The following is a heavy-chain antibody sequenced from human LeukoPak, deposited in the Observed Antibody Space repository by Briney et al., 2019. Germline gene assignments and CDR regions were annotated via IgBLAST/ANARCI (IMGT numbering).Heavy chain of an antibody. D-gene: IGHD3-22*01. CDR2: IYTSGST. J-gene: IGHJ1*01. Sequence: SETLSPTCTVSGGSISSYHWTWIRQPAGKGLEWIGRIYTSGSTDFNPSLKSRVTMSVDTSKNQFSLKLTSVTAADTAVYFCAIYDSSGAYSQHWGQGTLVTVSS. CDR1: GGSISSYH. CDR3: AIYDSSGAYSQH. V-gene: IGHV4-4*07.